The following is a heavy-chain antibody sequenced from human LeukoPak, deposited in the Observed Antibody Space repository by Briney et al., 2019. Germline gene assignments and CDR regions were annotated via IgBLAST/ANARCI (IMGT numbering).Heavy chain of an antibody. D-gene: IGHD5-18*01. CDR2: ISGSGGST. J-gene: IGHJ6*03. Sequence: SGGSLRLSCAASGFTFSSYGMSWVRQAPGKGLEWVSAISGSGGSTYYADSVKGRFTISRDNSKNTLYLQMNSLRAEDTAVYYCAKGVSGYSYGVDYYYYYMDVWGKGTTVTISS. CDR1: GFTFSSYG. V-gene: IGHV3-23*01. CDR3: AKGVSGYSYGVDYYYYYMDV.